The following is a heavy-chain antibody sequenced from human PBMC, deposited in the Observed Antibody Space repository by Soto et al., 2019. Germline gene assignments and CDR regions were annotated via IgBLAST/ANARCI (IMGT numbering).Heavy chain of an antibody. Sequence: PSETLSLTCTVSGGSISSGDYYFSCIRQPPWRGLELIGYIYYSGSTYYNPSLKSRVTISVDTSKNQFSLKLSSVTAADTAEYYCAREGRITMVRGVISWFDPWGQGTLVTVSS. CDR1: GGSISSGDYY. J-gene: IGHJ5*02. V-gene: IGHV4-30-4*01. CDR2: IYYSGST. CDR3: AREGRITMVRGVISWFDP. D-gene: IGHD3-10*01.